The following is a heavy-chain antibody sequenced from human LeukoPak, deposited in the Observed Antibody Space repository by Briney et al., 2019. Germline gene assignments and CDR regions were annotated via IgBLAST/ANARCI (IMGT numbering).Heavy chain of an antibody. J-gene: IGHJ3*02. CDR1: GYTFTGYY. CDR2: INPNSGGT. V-gene: IGHV1-2*02. Sequence: ASVKVSCKASGYTFTGYYMHWVRQAPGQGLEWMGWINPNSGGTNYAQKFQGRVTMTRDTSISTAYMELSSLRSDDTAVYYCARPYQWLVHYAFDIWGQGTMVTVSS. CDR3: ARPYQWLVHYAFDI. D-gene: IGHD6-19*01.